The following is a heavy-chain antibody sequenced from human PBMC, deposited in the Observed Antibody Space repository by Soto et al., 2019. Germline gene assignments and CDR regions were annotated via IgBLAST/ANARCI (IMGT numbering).Heavy chain of an antibody. J-gene: IGHJ4*02. CDR3: ARESEDLTSNFDY. V-gene: IGHV3-21*01. CDR2: ISSTTNYI. CDR1: GFTFTRYS. Sequence: GGSLRLSCAASGFTFTRYSMNWVRQAPGKGLEWVSSISSTTNYIYYADSMKGRFTVSRDNAKNSVYLEMNSLSAEDTAVYYCARESEDLTSNFDYWGQGPLVTVSS.